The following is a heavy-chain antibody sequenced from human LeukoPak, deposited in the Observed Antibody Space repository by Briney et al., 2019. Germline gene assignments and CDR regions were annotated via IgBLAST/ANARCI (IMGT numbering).Heavy chain of an antibody. D-gene: IGHD1-1*01. Sequence: PGGSLRLSCAASGFTFSSYVMSWVRQAPGKGLEWVSAICGSGGSTYYADSVKGRFTISRDNSKNTLYMQMNSLRAEDTAVYYCARDLQEGAFDYWGQGTLVTVSS. J-gene: IGHJ4*02. CDR1: GFTFSSYV. CDR2: ICGSGGST. V-gene: IGHV3-23*01. CDR3: ARDLQEGAFDY.